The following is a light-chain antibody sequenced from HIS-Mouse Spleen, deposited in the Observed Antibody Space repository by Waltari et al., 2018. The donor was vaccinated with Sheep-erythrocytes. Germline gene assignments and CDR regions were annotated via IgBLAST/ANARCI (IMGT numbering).Light chain of an antibody. CDR2: GHS. J-gene: IGLJ3*02. V-gene: IGLV1-40*01. CDR1: SSNIGAGYD. CDR3: QSYDSSLSGWV. Sequence: QSVLTQPPSVSGAPGQRVTISCTGSSSNIGAGYDVHWYQQLPGTAPKLLIHGHSNRPSGVPDRFSGSKSGTSASLAITGLQAEDEADYYCQSYDSSLSGWVFGGGTKLTVL.